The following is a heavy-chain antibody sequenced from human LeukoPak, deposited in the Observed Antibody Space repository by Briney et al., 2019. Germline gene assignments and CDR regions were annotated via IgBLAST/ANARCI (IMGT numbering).Heavy chain of an antibody. CDR1: GYTFTNYY. Sequence: ASVKVSCKTSGYTFTNYYMHWVRQAPGQGLEWMGIINPSGGSTSYAQKFQGRVTMTRDTSTSTVYMELSSLRSEDTAVYYCAREEVGYRGYCSSTSCFDRNWFDPWGQGTLVTVSS. J-gene: IGHJ5*02. CDR2: INPSGGST. CDR3: AREEVGYRGYCSSTSCFDRNWFDP. D-gene: IGHD2-2*03. V-gene: IGHV1-46*01.